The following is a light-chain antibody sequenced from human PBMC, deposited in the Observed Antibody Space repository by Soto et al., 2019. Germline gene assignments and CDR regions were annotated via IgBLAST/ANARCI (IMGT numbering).Light chain of an antibody. Sequence: QSALTQPASVSGSPGQSITISFTGTSSDVGGYNYVSWYQQHPGKAPKLMIYDVSNRPSGVSTRFSGSKSGNTASLTISGLQAEDEADYYCSSYTSTSVVFGGGTKLTVL. CDR3: SSYTSTSVV. CDR1: SSDVGGYNY. J-gene: IGLJ2*01. V-gene: IGLV2-14*01. CDR2: DVS.